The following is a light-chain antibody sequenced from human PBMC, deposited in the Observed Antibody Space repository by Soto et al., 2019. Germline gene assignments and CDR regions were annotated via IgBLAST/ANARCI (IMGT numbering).Light chain of an antibody. CDR2: GAS. CDR1: QTVSSN. J-gene: IGKJ1*01. Sequence: EVVPTQSPATLSVSNGERVTLSCRASQTVSSNFAWYQQKPGQAPRLLIYGASTRATGIPARFSGSGSGTEFTLTISSLQSEDFAVYYCQQYNNWLGTFGQGTKVDIK. CDR3: QQYNNWLGT. V-gene: IGKV3-15*01.